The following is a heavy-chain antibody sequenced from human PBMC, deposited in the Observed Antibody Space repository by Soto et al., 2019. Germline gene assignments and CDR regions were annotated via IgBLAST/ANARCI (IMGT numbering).Heavy chain of an antibody. CDR1: GGTFSSYA. CDR2: IIPIFGTA. Sequence: QVQLVQSGAEVKKPGSSVKVSCKASGGTFSSYAISWVRQAPGQGLEWMGGIIPIFGTANYAQKFQGRVTITADESTSTAYMELSSLRSEDTAVYYCARDRGDNYYGSESYQDYGMDVWGQGTTVTVSS. D-gene: IGHD3-10*01. J-gene: IGHJ6*02. V-gene: IGHV1-69*12. CDR3: ARDRGDNYYGSESYQDYGMDV.